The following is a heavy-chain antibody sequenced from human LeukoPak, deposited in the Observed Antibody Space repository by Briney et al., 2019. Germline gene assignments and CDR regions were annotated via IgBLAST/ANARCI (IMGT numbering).Heavy chain of an antibody. V-gene: IGHV3-48*03. J-gene: IGHJ4*02. CDR2: ISSGGSTK. D-gene: IGHD5-24*01. CDR1: GFTFSSYE. CDR3: ARVRDGSFDY. Sequence: PGGSLRLSCAASGFTFSSYEMNWVRQAPGKGLEWVSSISSGGSTKYYADSVKGRFTISRDNAKNSLYLQMNSLRAEDTAVYFCARVRDGSFDYWGQGTLVTVSS.